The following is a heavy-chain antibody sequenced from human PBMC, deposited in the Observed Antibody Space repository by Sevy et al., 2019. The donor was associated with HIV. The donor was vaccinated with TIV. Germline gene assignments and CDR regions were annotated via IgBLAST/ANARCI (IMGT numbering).Heavy chain of an antibody. D-gene: IGHD6-13*01. J-gene: IGHJ4*02. V-gene: IGHV3-30*02. CDR1: GFTFSNFG. CDR2: IRYDGSDK. CDR3: AKDLAGPGRRYFDY. Sequence: GGSLRLSCTASGFTFSNFGMHWVRQVPGKGLEWVTFIRYDGSDKYYADSVKGRFTISRDDSENTLYLQMDSLRPEDTAIYYCAKDLAGPGRRYFDYWGQGTLVTVSS.